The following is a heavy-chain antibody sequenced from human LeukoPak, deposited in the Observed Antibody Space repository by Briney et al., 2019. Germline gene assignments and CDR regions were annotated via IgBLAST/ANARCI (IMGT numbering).Heavy chain of an antibody. J-gene: IGHJ4*02. Sequence: SETLSLTCSVSGGSISSYYWSWIRQPPGKGLEWIGYIYYSGSINYNPSLKSRVTISVDTSKNQLSLKLSSVTAADTAVYYCVVGHSYFDYWGQGTLVTVSS. CDR3: VVGHSYFDY. CDR2: IYYSGSI. D-gene: IGHD2-15*01. CDR1: GGSISSYY. V-gene: IGHV4-59*01.